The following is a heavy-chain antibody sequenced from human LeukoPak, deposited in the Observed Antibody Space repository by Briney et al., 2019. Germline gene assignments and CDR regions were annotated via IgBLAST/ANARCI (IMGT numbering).Heavy chain of an antibody. CDR2: ILSDGSYE. CDR3: AKEGYYGSGSYPDD. CDR1: GFTFSSYG. J-gene: IGHJ4*02. V-gene: IGHV3-30*02. Sequence: GGSLRLSCAASGFTFSSYGMHWVRQAPGQGLEWVAFILSDGSYEYYADSVKGRFTISRDTSRNTLFLQTNSLRAEDTAVYYCAKEGYYGSGSYPDDWGQGTLVTVSS. D-gene: IGHD3-10*01.